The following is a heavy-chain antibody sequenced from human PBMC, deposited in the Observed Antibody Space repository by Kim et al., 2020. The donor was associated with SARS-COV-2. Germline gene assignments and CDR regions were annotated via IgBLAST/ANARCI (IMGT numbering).Heavy chain of an antibody. CDR2: ISYDGSNK. Sequence: GGSLRLSCAASGFTFSSYAMHWVRQAPGKGLEWVAVISYDGSNKYYADSVKGRFTISRDNSKNTLYLQMNSLRAEDTAVYYCARVREGSYYAPSGLGYWGQGTLVTVSS. CDR1: GFTFSSYA. V-gene: IGHV3-30*04. CDR3: ARVREGSYYAPSGLGY. D-gene: IGHD1-26*01. J-gene: IGHJ4*02.